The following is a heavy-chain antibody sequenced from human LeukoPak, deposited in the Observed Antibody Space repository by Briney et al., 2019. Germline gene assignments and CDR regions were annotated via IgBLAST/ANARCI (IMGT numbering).Heavy chain of an antibody. CDR3: ASSYGSNKNPFEY. D-gene: IGHD4-23*01. CDR2: ISSSGDST. J-gene: IGHJ4*02. CDR1: GFTFSSYA. V-gene: IGHV3-64*01. Sequence: GGPLRLSCAASGFTFSSYAMHWVRQAPGKGLEYVSAISSSGDSTYYANSVRGRFTISRDNSKNTLYLHMGSLRAEDTAVYYCASSYGSNKNPFEYWGQGTLVTVSS.